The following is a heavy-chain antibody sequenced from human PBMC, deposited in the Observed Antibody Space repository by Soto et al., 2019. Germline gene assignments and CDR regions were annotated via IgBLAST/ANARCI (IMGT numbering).Heavy chain of an antibody. Sequence: SETLSLTCAVYGGSFSGYYWSWIRQPPGKGLEWIGEINHSGSTNYNPSLKSRVTISVDTSKNQFSLKLSSVTAADTAVYYCASEAHDIVVVPAAKLKAFDIWGQGTMVTVSS. CDR1: GGSFSGYY. CDR2: INHSGST. V-gene: IGHV4-34*01. J-gene: IGHJ3*02. D-gene: IGHD2-2*01. CDR3: ASEAHDIVVVPAAKLKAFDI.